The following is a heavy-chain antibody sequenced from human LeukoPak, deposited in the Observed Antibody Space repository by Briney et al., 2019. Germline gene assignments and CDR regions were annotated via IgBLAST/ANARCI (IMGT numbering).Heavy chain of an antibody. CDR3: ARRKARTPNYFDY. CDR1: GDSISNYY. V-gene: IGHV4-59*08. CDR2: IYYSGNT. Sequence: SETLSLTCTVSGDSISNYYWTWIRQPPGKGLEWIGYIYYSGNTNYNPSLKSRVTISLDTSKNQFSLKLTSVTAADTAMYYCARRKARTPNYFDYWGQGALVTVPS. J-gene: IGHJ4*02. D-gene: IGHD1-14*01.